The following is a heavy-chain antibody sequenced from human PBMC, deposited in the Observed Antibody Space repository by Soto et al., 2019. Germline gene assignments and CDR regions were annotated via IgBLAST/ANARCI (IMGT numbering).Heavy chain of an antibody. CDR2: ISAYNGNT. Sequence: ASVKVSCKSSGYTFTSYGISWVRQAPGQGLEWMGWISAYNGNTNYAQKLQGRVTMTTDTSTSTAYMELRSLRSDDTAVYYCARSGEAYSGSFRSSWFDPWGQGTLVTVSS. CDR1: GYTFTSYG. J-gene: IGHJ5*02. CDR3: ARSGEAYSGSFRSSWFDP. D-gene: IGHD5-12*01. V-gene: IGHV1-18*01.